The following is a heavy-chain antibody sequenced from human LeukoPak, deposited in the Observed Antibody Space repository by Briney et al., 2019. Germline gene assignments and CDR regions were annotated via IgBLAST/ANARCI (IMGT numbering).Heavy chain of an antibody. D-gene: IGHD5-18*01. Sequence: GGSLRLSCAASGITFSGSGMNWVRQAPGKGLEWVSSISSSSSYIYYADSVKGRFTISRDNAKNSLYLQMNSLRAEDTAVYYCARGGYSYGYGPFSTKHTDYWGQGTLVTVSS. V-gene: IGHV3-21*01. J-gene: IGHJ4*02. CDR2: ISSSSSYI. CDR1: GITFSGSG. CDR3: ARGGYSYGYGPFSTKHTDY.